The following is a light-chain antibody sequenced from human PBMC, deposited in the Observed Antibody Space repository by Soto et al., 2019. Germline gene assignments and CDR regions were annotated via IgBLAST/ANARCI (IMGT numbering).Light chain of an antibody. CDR3: SSFASSSTLVL. CDR1: SSDVGAYNY. V-gene: IGLV2-14*01. Sequence: QSVLTQPASVSGSPGQSITISCTETSSDVGAYNYVSWYQQHPGKAPKLMIYEVTNRPSGVSNRFSGSKSGNTASLTISGLQAEDDADYYCSSFASSSTLVLFGGGTKVTVL. J-gene: IGLJ2*01. CDR2: EVT.